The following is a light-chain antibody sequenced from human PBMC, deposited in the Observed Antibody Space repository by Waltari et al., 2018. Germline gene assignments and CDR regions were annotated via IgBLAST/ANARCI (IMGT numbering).Light chain of an antibody. Sequence: SYELTQPPSVSVSPGQAARITCPGDALPKKKNAYWYQQKSGQAPVLVIYEDPKRPSGIPERFSGSSSGTMATLTISGAQVEDEADYYCYSADSSGNHKGIFGGGTKVTVL. CDR1: ALPKKKN. V-gene: IGLV3-10*01. CDR2: EDP. CDR3: YSADSSGNHKGI. J-gene: IGLJ2*01.